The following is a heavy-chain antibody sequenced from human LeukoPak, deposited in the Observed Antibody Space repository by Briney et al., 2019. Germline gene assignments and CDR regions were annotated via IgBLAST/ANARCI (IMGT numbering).Heavy chain of an antibody. CDR3: AKDQEQQLVPDYYYGMDV. Sequence: GGSLRLSCAASGFTFSSYAMSWVRQAPGKRLEWVSAISGSGGSTYYADSVKGRFTISRDNSKNTLYLQMNSLRAEDTAVYYCAKDQEQQLVPDYYYGMDVWGQGTTVTVSS. J-gene: IGHJ6*02. CDR2: ISGSGGST. D-gene: IGHD6-13*01. V-gene: IGHV3-23*01. CDR1: GFTFSSYA.